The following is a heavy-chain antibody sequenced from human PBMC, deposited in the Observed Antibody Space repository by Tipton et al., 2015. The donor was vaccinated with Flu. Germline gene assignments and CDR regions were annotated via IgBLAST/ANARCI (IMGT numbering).Heavy chain of an antibody. CDR1: GFTFNNYA. D-gene: IGHD1-1*01. Sequence: GSLRLSCAASGFTFNNYAMNWIRQAPGKGLEWVSYLSSTYEIYYADSVKGRFTISRDNAENSLFPQMNGLRDEDTAVYYCARDYNWGFDYWGRGTLVTVSS. V-gene: IGHV3-48*02. CDR2: LSSTYEI. J-gene: IGHJ4*02. CDR3: ARDYNWGFDY.